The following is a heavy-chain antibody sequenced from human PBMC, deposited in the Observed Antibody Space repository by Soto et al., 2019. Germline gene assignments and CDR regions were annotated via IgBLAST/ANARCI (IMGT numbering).Heavy chain of an antibody. CDR2: IYHSGST. CDR3: ARTSAVDDNWFDP. CDR1: GGSISIGGYS. Sequence: SETLSLTCAVSGGSISIGGYSWSWIRQPPGKGLEWIGYIYHSGSTYYNPSLKSRVTISVDRSKNQFSLKLSSVTAAETDVYYCARTSAVDDNWFDPWGQGTLITVSS. V-gene: IGHV4-30-2*01. D-gene: IGHD6-19*01. J-gene: IGHJ5*02.